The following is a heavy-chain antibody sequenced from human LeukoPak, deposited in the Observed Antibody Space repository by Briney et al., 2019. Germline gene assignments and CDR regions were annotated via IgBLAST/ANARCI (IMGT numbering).Heavy chain of an antibody. J-gene: IGHJ6*02. CDR1: GGSISSGGYY. Sequence: PSETLSLTCTVSGGSISSGGYYWSWIRQHPGKGLEWIGYIYYSGSTYYNPSLKSRVTISVDTSKNQFSLKLSSVTAADTAVYYCARAGRGYYYGMDVWGQGTTVTVSS. V-gene: IGHV4-30-4*08. CDR3: ARAGRGYYYGMDV. CDR2: IYYSGST.